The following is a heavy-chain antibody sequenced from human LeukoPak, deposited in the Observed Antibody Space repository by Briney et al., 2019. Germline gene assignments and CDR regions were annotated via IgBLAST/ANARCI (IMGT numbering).Heavy chain of an antibody. CDR3: ARQGELMTTVTTGAFDI. Sequence: RGESLKISCKGSGYSFTTYWIGWVRQMPGKGLEWMGVIYPGDPDTRYSPSFQGQVTISADKSISTAYLQWSSLKASDTAMYYCARQGELMTTVTTGAFDIWGQGTMVTVSS. J-gene: IGHJ3*02. CDR2: IYPGDPDT. V-gene: IGHV5-51*01. D-gene: IGHD4-11*01. CDR1: GYSFTTYW.